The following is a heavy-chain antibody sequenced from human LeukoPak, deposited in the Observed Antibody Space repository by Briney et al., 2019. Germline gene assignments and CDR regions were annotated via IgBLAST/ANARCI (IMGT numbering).Heavy chain of an antibody. D-gene: IGHD2-21*02. CDR1: GYTFTSYD. Sequence: ASVKVSCTASGYTFTSYDINWVRQATGQGLEWMGWMNPNSGNTGYAQKFQGRVTMTRNTSISTAYMELSSLRSEDTAVYYCARGGRTVVTPEGVCDYWGQGTLVTVSS. V-gene: IGHV1-8*01. CDR3: ARGGRTVVTPEGVCDY. CDR2: MNPNSGNT. J-gene: IGHJ4*02.